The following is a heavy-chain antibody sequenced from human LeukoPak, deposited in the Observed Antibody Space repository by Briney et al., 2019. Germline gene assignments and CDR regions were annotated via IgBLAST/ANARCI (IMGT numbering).Heavy chain of an antibody. D-gene: IGHD6-13*01. J-gene: IGHJ4*02. CDR1: GFTFSSYA. Sequence: PGRSLRLSCAASGFTFSSYAMSWVRQAPGKGLEWVSAISGSGGSTYYADSVKGRFTISRDNSKNTLYLQMNSLRAEDTAVYYCAKGRYVKDSSSCLDYWGQGTLVTVSS. V-gene: IGHV3-23*01. CDR2: ISGSGGST. CDR3: AKGRYVKDSSSCLDY.